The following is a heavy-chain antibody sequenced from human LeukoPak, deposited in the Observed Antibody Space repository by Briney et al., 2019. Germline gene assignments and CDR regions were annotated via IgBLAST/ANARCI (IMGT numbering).Heavy chain of an antibody. CDR3: ARVVGATRYSDY. CDR2: INPNSGGT. V-gene: IGHV1-2*02. CDR1: GGTFSSYA. Sequence: ASVKVSCKASGGTFSSYAISWVRQAPGQGLEWMGWINPNSGGTNYAQKFQGRVTMTRDTSISTAYMELSRLRSDDTAIYYCARVVGATRYSDYWGQGTLVTVSS. J-gene: IGHJ4*02. D-gene: IGHD1-26*01.